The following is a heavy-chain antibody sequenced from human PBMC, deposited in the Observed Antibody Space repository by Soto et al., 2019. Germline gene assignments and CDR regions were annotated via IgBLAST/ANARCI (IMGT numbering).Heavy chain of an antibody. V-gene: IGHV4-30-4*01. CDR1: GGSFSSRDCY. D-gene: IGHD5-18*01. CDR3: ARDLKPGFLILRYIYGPDAFDI. J-gene: IGHJ3*02. Sequence: PLSLPCPVPGGSFSSRDCYWTWIHQPPGKALEWVGYIYYSGSTYYNPSLKSRVTISVDTSKNQFSLKLSSVTAADTAVYYCARDLKPGFLILRYIYGPDAFDIWGQGTMVTVSS. CDR2: IYYSGST.